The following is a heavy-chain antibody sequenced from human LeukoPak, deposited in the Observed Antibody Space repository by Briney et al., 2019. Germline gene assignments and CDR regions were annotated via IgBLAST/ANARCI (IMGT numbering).Heavy chain of an antibody. D-gene: IGHD3-10*01. CDR1: GYSFTSYW. V-gene: IGHV5-51*01. Sequence: GESLKISCKGSGYSFTSYWIGWVRQMPGKGLEWMGIIYPGDSDTRYSPSFQGQVTISADKSISTAYLQWSSLKASDTAMYYGARLKTRGNIAVGELDYWGQGTLVTVSS. CDR2: IYPGDSDT. CDR3: ARLKTRGNIAVGELDY. J-gene: IGHJ4*02.